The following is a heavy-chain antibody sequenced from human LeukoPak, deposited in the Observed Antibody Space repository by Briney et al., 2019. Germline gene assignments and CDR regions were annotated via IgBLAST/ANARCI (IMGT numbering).Heavy chain of an antibody. V-gene: IGHV4-39*01. J-gene: IGHJ5*02. CDR1: GGSISSSSYY. D-gene: IGHD6-13*01. CDR2: IYYSGST. CDR3: ASRIAAATNWFDP. Sequence: SETLSLTCTVSGGSISSSSYYWGWIRQPPGKGLEWIGSIYYSGSTYYNPSLKSRVTISVDTSKNQYSLKLSSVTAADTAVYYCASRIAAATNWFDPWGQGTLVTVSS.